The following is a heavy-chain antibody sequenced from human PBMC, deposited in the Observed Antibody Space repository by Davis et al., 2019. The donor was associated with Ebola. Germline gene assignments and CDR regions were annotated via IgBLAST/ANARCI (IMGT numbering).Heavy chain of an antibody. CDR1: GFTFSSYA. V-gene: IGHV3-30*04. J-gene: IGHJ4*02. Sequence: GGSLRLSCAASGFTFSSYAMHWVRQAPGKGLEWVAVISYDGSNKYYADSVKGRFTIPRDNAKNSLYLQMNSLRAEDTAVYYCAKDGQLVLPFDYWGQGTLVTVSS. D-gene: IGHD6-13*01. CDR3: AKDGQLVLPFDY. CDR2: ISYDGSNK.